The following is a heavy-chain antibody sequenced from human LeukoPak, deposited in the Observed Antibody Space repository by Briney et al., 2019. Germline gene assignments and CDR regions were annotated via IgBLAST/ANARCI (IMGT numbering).Heavy chain of an antibody. D-gene: IGHD3-3*01. CDR3: AKGTYYDFWSGPDWFDP. V-gene: IGHV3-23*01. CDR1: QFNFNKFG. CDR2: ISGNGGST. Sequence: SGGSLRPSCATSQFNFNKFGMTWVRQAPGKGLEWVSSISGNGGSTQYADSVQGRFAISRDNSKNTLYLQMNSLRAEDTAVYYCAKGTYYDFWSGPDWFDPWGQGTLVTVSS. J-gene: IGHJ5*02.